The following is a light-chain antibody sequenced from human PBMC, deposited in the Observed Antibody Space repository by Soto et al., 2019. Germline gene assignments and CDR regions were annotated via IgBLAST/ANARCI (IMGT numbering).Light chain of an antibody. CDR3: QQRSNWPPGLT. CDR2: DAS. V-gene: IGKV3-11*01. Sequence: NQSPSTLSASVGDRVTITCRASQSISSWLACYQHKPGQAPRLLIYDASNRATGIPARFSGSGSGTDFTLTISSLEPEDFAVYYCQQRSNWPPGLTFGGGTKVDIK. J-gene: IGKJ4*01. CDR1: QSISSW.